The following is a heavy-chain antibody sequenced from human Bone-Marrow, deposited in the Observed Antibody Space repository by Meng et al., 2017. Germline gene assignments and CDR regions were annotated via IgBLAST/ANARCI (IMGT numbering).Heavy chain of an antibody. J-gene: IGHJ4*02. D-gene: IGHD2-2*01. CDR2: INPNSGGT. CDR1: GYTFTGYY. CDR3: AREGAGGYCSSTSCGFDY. Sequence: ASVKVSCKASGYTFTGYYMHWVRQAPGQGLEWMGWINPNSGGTNYAQKFQGRVTMTRDTSISTAYMEMSRLRSDDTAVYYCAREGAGGYCSSTSCGFDYWGQGTLVTVSS. V-gene: IGHV1-2*02.